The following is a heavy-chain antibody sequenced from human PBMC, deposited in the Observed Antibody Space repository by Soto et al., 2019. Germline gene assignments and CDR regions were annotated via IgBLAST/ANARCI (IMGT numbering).Heavy chain of an antibody. CDR2: INHSGST. CDR1: GGSFSGYY. D-gene: IGHD2-15*01. Sequence: QVQLQQWGAGLLKPSETLSLTCAVYGGSFSGYYWSWIRQPPGKGLEWIGEINHSGSTNYNPSLKSRVTISVDTSKNQFSLKLGSVTAADTAVYYCARGGYCSGGSCYLNRRNYFDYWGQGTLVTVSS. CDR3: ARGGYCSGGSCYLNRRNYFDY. V-gene: IGHV4-34*01. J-gene: IGHJ4*02.